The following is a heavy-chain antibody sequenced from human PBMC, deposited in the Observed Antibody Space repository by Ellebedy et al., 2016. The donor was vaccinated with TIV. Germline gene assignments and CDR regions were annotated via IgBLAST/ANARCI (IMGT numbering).Heavy chain of an antibody. CDR1: GFTFSTYW. CDR2: INQGGSET. J-gene: IGHJ4*01. D-gene: IGHD1-1*01. V-gene: IGHV3-7*01. CDR3: ARSPATGTVDY. Sequence: GGSLRLSXAASGFTFSTYWMSWVRQAPGKGLERVANINQGGSETYYVDSVKGRFTMSRDNAKNSLYLQLNSLRAEDTAVYYCARSPATGTVDYWGHGTLVTVSS.